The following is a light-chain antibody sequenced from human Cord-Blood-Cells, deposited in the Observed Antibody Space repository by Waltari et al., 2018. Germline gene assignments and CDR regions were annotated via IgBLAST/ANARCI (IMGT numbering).Light chain of an antibody. CDR2: AAS. Sequence: DIQMTQSPSSLSASVGDRAPITCRATQSISSYLNWYQQKPGKAPKLLIYAASSLQSGFPSRFSGSGSGTDFTLTISSLQPEDFATYYCQQSYSTPHTFGQGTKLEIK. V-gene: IGKV1-39*01. CDR3: QQSYSTPHT. J-gene: IGKJ2*01. CDR1: QSISSY.